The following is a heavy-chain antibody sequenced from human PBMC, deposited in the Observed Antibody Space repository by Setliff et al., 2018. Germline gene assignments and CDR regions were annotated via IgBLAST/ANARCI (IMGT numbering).Heavy chain of an antibody. CDR2: MNPNGGRT. V-gene: IGHV1-8*02. D-gene: IGHD3-3*01. CDR1: GYTFTAYD. Sequence: ASVKVSCKASGYTFTAYDIVWVRQATGQGLEWMGWMNPNGGRTGYPQRFQGRVTMTRNTSISTAYMELSSLRFEDTAVYFCARGALVLQFLEWLPRFYYMDVWGKGTTVTVSS. CDR3: ARGALVLQFLEWLPRFYYMDV. J-gene: IGHJ6*03.